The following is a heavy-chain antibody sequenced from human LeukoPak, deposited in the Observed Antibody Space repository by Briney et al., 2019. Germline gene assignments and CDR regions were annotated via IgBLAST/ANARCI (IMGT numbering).Heavy chain of an antibody. V-gene: IGHV1-2*02. CDR1: GYTFTGYY. J-gene: IGHJ4*02. D-gene: IGHD1-26*01. CDR2: INPNSGGT. Sequence: APVKVSCKASGYTFTGYYMHWVRQAPGQGLEWMGWINPNSGGTNYAQKFQGRVTMTRDTSISTAYMELSRLRSDDTAVYYCARSPVRIVGATSPFDYWGQGTLVTVSS. CDR3: ARSPVRIVGATSPFDY.